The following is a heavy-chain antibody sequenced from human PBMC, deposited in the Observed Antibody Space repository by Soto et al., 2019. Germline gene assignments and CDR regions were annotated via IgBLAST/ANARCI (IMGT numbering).Heavy chain of an antibody. CDR3: ARVGPSREVPYPFEY. D-gene: IGHD1-26*01. CDR1: GYTFSTYG. CDR2: ISAYNHYT. V-gene: IGHV1-18*01. Sequence: ASVKVSCKASGYTFSTYGISWVRQAAGQGLEWMGWISAYNHYTNYAQKFQGRVTLTTDTSTNTAYMELRSLRSGDTAMYFCARVGPSREVPYPFEYWGQGTLVTVSS. J-gene: IGHJ4*02.